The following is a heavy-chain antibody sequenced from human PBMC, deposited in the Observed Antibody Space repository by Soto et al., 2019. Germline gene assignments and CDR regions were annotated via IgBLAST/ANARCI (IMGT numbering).Heavy chain of an antibody. CDR3: ARPIAAADPTSYYHYGMDV. J-gene: IGHJ6*02. D-gene: IGHD6-13*01. CDR2: IYSGGST. V-gene: IGHV3-66*01. CDR1: GFTVSSNY. Sequence: AGGSLRLSCAASGFTVSSNYMSWVRQAPGKGLEWVSVIYSGGSTYYADSVKGRFTISRDNSKNTLYLQMNSLRVEDTAVYYCARPIAAADPTSYYHYGMDVWGQGTTVTVSS.